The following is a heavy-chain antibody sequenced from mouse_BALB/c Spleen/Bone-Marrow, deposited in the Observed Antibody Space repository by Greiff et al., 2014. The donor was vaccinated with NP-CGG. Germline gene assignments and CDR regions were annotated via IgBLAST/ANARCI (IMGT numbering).Heavy chain of an antibody. CDR1: GFTFSDFY. CDR3: ARGYYGSSYYAMDY. V-gene: IGHV7-1*02. J-gene: IGHJ4*01. CDR2: SRNKANDYTT. D-gene: IGHD1-1*01. Sequence: EVQLVESGGGLVQPGGSLRLSCATSGFTFSDFYMEWVRQPPGKRLEWIAASRNKANDYTTEYSASVKGRFIVSRDTSQSILYLQMNALRAEDTAIYYCARGYYGSSYYAMDYWGQGTSVTVSS.